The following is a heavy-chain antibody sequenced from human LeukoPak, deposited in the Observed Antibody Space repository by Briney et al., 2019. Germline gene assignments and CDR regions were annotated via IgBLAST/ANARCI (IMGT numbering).Heavy chain of an antibody. CDR3: AKGAVTYYYDSSGYYPFDY. CDR2: IRYDGSNK. D-gene: IGHD3-22*01. V-gene: IGHV3-30*02. CDR1: GFTFSSYG. J-gene: IGHJ4*02. Sequence: GGSLRLSCAASGFTFSSYGMHWVRQAPGKGLEWVAFIRYDGSNKYYADSVEGRFTISRDNSKNTLYLQMNSLRAEDTAVYYCAKGAVTYYYDSSGYYPFDYWGQGTLVTVSS.